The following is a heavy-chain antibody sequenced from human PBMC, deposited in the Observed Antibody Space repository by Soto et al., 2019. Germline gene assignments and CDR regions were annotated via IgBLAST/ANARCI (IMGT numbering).Heavy chain of an antibody. D-gene: IGHD3-16*01. CDR1: GYTFTSYG. Sequence: QVQLVQSGAEVKKPGASVKVSCKASGYTFTSYGITWVRQAPGQGLEWLGWINGYNGNTNYAQKLQGRVTMTTDTSPSTAYMALGSLRSDDTAVYYCARMGDVPYYYYGMDVWGQGTTVTVSS. V-gene: IGHV1-18*01. CDR2: INGYNGNT. J-gene: IGHJ6*02. CDR3: ARMGDVPYYYYGMDV.